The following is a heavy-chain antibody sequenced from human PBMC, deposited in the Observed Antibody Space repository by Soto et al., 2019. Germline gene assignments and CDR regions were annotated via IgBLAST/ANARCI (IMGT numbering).Heavy chain of an antibody. CDR2: ISYSGST. V-gene: IGHV4-30-4*01. J-gene: IGHJ4*02. D-gene: IGHD2-15*01. CDR1: GGSISSGNYY. CDR3: ATMGTPATGLYFFDY. Sequence: QVQLQESGPGLVKPSQTLSLTCTVSGGSISSGNYYWSWIRQPPGKGLEWIGFISYSGSTYYSTSLQSRVSISVDTSQNQFSLNLRFVTAADTAVYYCATMGTPATGLYFFDYWGQGSLVTVSS.